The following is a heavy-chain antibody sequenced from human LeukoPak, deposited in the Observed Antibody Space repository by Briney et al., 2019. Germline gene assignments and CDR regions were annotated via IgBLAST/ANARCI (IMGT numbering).Heavy chain of an antibody. CDR3: ARLGSSDI. CDR2: INPNRGGT. V-gene: IGHV1-2*02. Sequence: ASVKVSCKASANIFTGYYMHWVRQAPGQGLEWMGWINPNRGGTNYAQQFHGRVTMTRDTSISTAYMQLSRLTSDDTAVYFCARLGSSDIWGQGTIVTVSS. J-gene: IGHJ3*02. CDR1: ANIFTGYY. D-gene: IGHD3-16*01.